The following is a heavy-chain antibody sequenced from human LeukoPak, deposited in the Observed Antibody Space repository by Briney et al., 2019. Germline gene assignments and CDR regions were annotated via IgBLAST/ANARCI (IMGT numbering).Heavy chain of an antibody. CDR3: ARSEQWLARGAFDI. Sequence: PSETLSLTCTVSGDSISSSSYYGGWIRQPPGKGLEWIGSFYYSGSTNYNPSLKSRVTISVDTSKNQFSLKLSSVTAADTAVYYCARSEQWLARGAFDIWGQGTMVTVSS. CDR1: GDSISSSSYY. D-gene: IGHD6-19*01. V-gene: IGHV4-39*07. J-gene: IGHJ3*02. CDR2: FYYSGST.